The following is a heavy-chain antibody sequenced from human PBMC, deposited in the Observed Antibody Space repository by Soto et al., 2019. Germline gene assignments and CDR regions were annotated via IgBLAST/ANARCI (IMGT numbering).Heavy chain of an antibody. D-gene: IGHD3-3*01. V-gene: IGHV4-38-2*01. J-gene: IGHJ4*02. CDR3: ARGLEWLGTDS. CDR2: IYHSGGST. CDR1: GYSISSGYY. Sequence: SETLSLTCAVSGYSISSGYYWGWVRQPPGKGLEWIGSIYHSGGSTYYNPSLKSRLTISLDTSKNHISLKLSSVTVADTAVYYCARGLEWLGTDSWGQGTLVTVSS.